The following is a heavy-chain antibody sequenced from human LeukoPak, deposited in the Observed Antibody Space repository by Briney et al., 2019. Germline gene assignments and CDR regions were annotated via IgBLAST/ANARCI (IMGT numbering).Heavy chain of an antibody. CDR1: GGSISSSDHY. D-gene: IGHD3-9*01. V-gene: IGHV4-39*01. CDR3: ARWVDLTVY. J-gene: IGHJ4*02. CDR2: FDHTGTT. Sequence: SETLSLTCTVSGGSISSSDHYWGWVRQPPGKGLEWIGSFDHTGTTYYNPSLKSRVTTSVDTSNNQFSLRLSSVTAADTAVYYCARWVDLTVYWGQGTLVTVSS.